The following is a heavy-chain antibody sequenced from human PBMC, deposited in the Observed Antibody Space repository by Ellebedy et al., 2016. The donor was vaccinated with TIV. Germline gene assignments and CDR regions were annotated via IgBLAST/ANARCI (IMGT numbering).Heavy chain of an antibody. D-gene: IGHD3-10*01. V-gene: IGHV3-21*04. Sequence: GESLKISXAASGFTFSSYSMNWVRQAPGKGLEWVSSISSSSSYIYYADSVKGRFTISRDNSKNTLYLQMNSLRAEDTAVYYCASSRDWGQGTLVTVSS. CDR1: GFTFSSYS. CDR2: ISSSSSYI. J-gene: IGHJ4*02. CDR3: ASSRD.